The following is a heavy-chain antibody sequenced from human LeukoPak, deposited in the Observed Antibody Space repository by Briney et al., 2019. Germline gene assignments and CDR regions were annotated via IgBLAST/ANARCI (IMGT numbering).Heavy chain of an antibody. V-gene: IGHV4-61*08. CDR3: ARGGTVVNLSF. Sequence: SQTLSLTCTVSGGSISSGGYYWSWIRQPPGKGLEWIGYMFHTGSTYYNPSLKSRVIISVDTSKNQFSLKLSSVTAADTAVYYCARGGTVVNLSFWGQGTLVTVSS. CDR2: MFHTGST. CDR1: GGSISSGGYY. J-gene: IGHJ4*02. D-gene: IGHD4-23*01.